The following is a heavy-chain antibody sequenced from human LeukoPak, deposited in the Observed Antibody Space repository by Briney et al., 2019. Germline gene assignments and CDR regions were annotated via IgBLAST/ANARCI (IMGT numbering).Heavy chain of an antibody. J-gene: IGHJ4*02. CDR2: IKKDGSEE. CDR1: GFTVMSYL. V-gene: IGHV3-7*01. CDR3: ASDLPAGSGHCSGGSRG. Sequence: GWSQTVACAAAGFTVMSYLRSWVRQAPGRGREGAADIKKDGSEEYYVESGRGRVTIPRDNAKNSLYLQINSLRGEHKPMYYCASDLPAGSGHCSGGSRGGGQGTLVTVSS. D-gene: IGHD2-15*01.